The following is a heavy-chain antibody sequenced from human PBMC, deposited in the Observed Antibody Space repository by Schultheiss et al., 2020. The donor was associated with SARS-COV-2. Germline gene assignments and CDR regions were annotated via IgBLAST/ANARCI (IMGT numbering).Heavy chain of an antibody. V-gene: IGHV1-18*01. CDR1: GYTFTSYG. D-gene: IGHD3-3*01. CDR2: ISGYNGNT. Sequence: ASVKVSCKASGYTFTSYGISWVRQAPGQGLEWMGWISGYNGNTKYVQKLQGRVTMTTDTSTSTAYMELRSLRSDDTAVYYCARDLSLGLRFLEWTYYYMDVWGKGTTVTVSS. CDR3: ARDLSLGLRFLEWTYYYMDV. J-gene: IGHJ6*03.